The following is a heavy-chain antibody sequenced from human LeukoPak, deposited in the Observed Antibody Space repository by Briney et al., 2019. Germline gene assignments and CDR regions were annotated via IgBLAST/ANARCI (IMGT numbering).Heavy chain of an antibody. V-gene: IGHV3-30*03. D-gene: IGHD6-6*01. CDR1: GFIFHNYG. CDR3: ARWATSFDL. Sequence: GGSLRLSCAASGFIFHNYGMHWVRQAPGKGLEWVAVISYDGSNKYYADSVRGRFTISRDNSKNTLYLQMNSLRAEDTAVYYCARWATSFDLWGQGTLVTVSS. CDR2: ISYDGSNK. J-gene: IGHJ4*02.